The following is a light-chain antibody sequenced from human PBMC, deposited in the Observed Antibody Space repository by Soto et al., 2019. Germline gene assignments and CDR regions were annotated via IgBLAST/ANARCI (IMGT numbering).Light chain of an antibody. J-gene: IGKJ1*01. CDR1: QSVSNN. V-gene: IGKV3-20*01. Sequence: EIVMTHSPATLPVSPGERATLSCRASQSVSNNLAWYQQKPGQAPRLLIYGASSRATGIPDRFSGSGSGTDSTLTISRLEPEDFAVYYCQQYGSSPWTFGQGTKVDIK. CDR2: GAS. CDR3: QQYGSSPWT.